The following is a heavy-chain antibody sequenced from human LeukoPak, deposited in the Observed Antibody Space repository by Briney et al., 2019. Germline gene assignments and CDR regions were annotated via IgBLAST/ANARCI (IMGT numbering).Heavy chain of an antibody. J-gene: IGHJ6*02. Sequence: SETLSLTCTVSGDSICSYYWSWIRQPPGKGLEWVGYIYYSGSTNYNPSLKSRVTISVDTSKTQFSLKLSSVTAADTAVYYCARSGSTVNLYYYYGTDVWGQGTTTTVSS. CDR1: GDSICSYY. CDR2: IYYSGST. D-gene: IGHD4-17*01. V-gene: IGHV4-59*08. CDR3: ARSGSTVNLYYYYGTDV.